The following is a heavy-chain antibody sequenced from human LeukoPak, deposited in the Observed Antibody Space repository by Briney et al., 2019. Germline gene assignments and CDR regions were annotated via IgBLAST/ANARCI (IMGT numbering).Heavy chain of an antibody. V-gene: IGHV4-59*01. CDR2: IYYSGST. J-gene: IGHJ2*01. CDR1: GGSISSYY. CDR3: AGDSSPDWYFDL. Sequence: SETLSLTCTVSGGSISSYYWSWIRQPPGKGLEWIGYIYYSGSTNYNPSLKSRVTISVDTSKNQFSLKLSSVTAADTAVYYCAGDSSPDWYFDLWGRGTLVTVSS.